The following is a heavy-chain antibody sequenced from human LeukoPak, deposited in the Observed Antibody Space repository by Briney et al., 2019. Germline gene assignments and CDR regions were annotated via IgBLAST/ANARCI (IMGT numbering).Heavy chain of an antibody. V-gene: IGHV4-30-2*01. CDR1: GGSISSGGYS. CDR2: IYHSGST. D-gene: IGHD4-17*01. J-gene: IGHJ6*04. CDR3: AMTTTVTTSYYYGMDV. Sequence: PSQTLSLTCAVSGGSISSGGYSWSWLRQPPGKGLEWIAYIYHSGSTYYNPSLKSRVTISVDRSKNQFSLKLSSVTAADTAVYDCAMTTTVTTSYYYGMDVWGKGTTVTVPS.